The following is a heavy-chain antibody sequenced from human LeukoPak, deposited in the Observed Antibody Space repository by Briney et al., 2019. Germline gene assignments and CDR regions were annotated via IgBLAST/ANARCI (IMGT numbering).Heavy chain of an antibody. CDR3: ASATYGSSWYLPLDY. Sequence: PSETLSLTCTVSGGSISNYYWSWIRQPPGKGLEWIGYIYYSGSTNYNPSLKSRVTISVDTSKNQFSLRLSSVTAADTAVYYCASATYGSSWYLPLDYWGQGMLVTVSS. CDR2: IYYSGST. V-gene: IGHV4-59*08. D-gene: IGHD6-13*01. CDR1: GGSISNYY. J-gene: IGHJ4*02.